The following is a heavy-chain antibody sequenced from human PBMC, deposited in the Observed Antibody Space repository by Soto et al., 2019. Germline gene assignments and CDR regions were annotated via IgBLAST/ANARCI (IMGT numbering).Heavy chain of an antibody. D-gene: IGHD2-2*01. CDR3: AKIRDCSSTSCFEFWFDP. V-gene: IGHV3-23*01. CDR1: GFTFSSYA. J-gene: IGHJ5*02. CDR2: ISGSGGST. Sequence: GESLKISCAASGFTFSSYAMSWVRQAPGKGLEWVSAISGSGGSTYYADSVKGRFTISRDNSKNTLYLQMNSLRAGDTAVYYCAKIRDCSSTSCFEFWFDPWGQGTLVTVSS.